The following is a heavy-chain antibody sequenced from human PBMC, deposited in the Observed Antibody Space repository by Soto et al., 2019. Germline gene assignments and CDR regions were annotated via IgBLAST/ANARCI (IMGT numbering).Heavy chain of an antibody. CDR2: INHSGST. J-gene: IGHJ4*02. CDR1: GGSFSGYY. Sequence: SETLSLTCAVYGGSFSGYYWSWIRQPPGKGLEWIGEINHSGSTNYNPSLKSRVTISVDTSKNQFSLKLSSVTAADTAVYYCARRVGDYIWGSYRRPDFDYWGQGTLVTVSS. V-gene: IGHV4-34*01. D-gene: IGHD3-16*02. CDR3: ARRVGDYIWGSYRRPDFDY.